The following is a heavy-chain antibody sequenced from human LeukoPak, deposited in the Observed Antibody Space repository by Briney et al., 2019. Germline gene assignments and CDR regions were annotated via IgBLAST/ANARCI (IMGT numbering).Heavy chain of an antibody. Sequence: GGSLRLSCAASGFTFSSYDMSWIRQAPGKGLEWVSEISGSDESTKYVDSVKGRFTISRDNSKNTLYLLLNCLRVDDTAVYYCANRRLGRGAFDIWGQGTMVTVSS. CDR2: ISGSDEST. D-gene: IGHD7-27*01. V-gene: IGHV3-23*01. J-gene: IGHJ3*02. CDR3: ANRRLGRGAFDI. CDR1: GFTFSSYD.